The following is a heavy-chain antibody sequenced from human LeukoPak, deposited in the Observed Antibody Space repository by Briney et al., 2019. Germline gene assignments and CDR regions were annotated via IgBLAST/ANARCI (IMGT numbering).Heavy chain of an antibody. J-gene: IGHJ4*02. D-gene: IGHD3-3*01. V-gene: IGHV3-48*03. CDR1: GFTFSSYE. Sequence: PGGSLRLSCAASGFTFSSYEMNWVRQAPGKGLEWVSYISSSGSTIYYADSVKGRFTISRDNAKNSLYLQMNSLRAEDTAVYYCARDLFWSGYLGYWGQGTLVTVSS. CDR3: ARDLFWSGYLGY. CDR2: ISSSGSTI.